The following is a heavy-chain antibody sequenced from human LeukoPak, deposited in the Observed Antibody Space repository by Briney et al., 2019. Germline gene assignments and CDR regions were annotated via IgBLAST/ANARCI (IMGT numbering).Heavy chain of an antibody. CDR2: INHSGST. V-gene: IGHV4-34*01. J-gene: IGHJ4*02. CDR1: GGSFSGYY. CDR3: ARGRRQLVRSWGY. Sequence: SETLSLTCAVYGGSFSGYYWSWIRQPPGKGLEWIGEINHSGSTNYDPSLKSRVTISVDTSKNQFSLKLTSVTAADTAVYYCARGRRQLVRSWGYWGQGTLVTVSS. D-gene: IGHD6-13*01.